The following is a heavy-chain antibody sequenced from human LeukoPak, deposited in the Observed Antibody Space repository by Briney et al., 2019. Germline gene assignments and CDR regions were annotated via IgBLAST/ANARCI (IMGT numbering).Heavy chain of an antibody. CDR3: ARGPQRYYYDSSGYLTY. J-gene: IGHJ4*02. CDR1: GGTFSSYA. Sequence: ASVKVSCKASGGTFSSYAISWVRQAPGQGLEWMGRIIPILGIANYAQKFQGRFTITADKSTSTAYMELSSLRAEDTAVYYCARGPQRYYYDSSGYLTYWGQGTLVTVSS. D-gene: IGHD3-22*01. CDR2: IIPILGIA. V-gene: IGHV1-69*04.